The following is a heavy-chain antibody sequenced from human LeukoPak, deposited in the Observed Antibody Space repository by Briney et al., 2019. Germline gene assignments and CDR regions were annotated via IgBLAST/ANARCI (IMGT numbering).Heavy chain of an antibody. D-gene: IGHD4-17*01. J-gene: IGHJ4*02. CDR3: ARSDYGDSSFDY. CDR1: GDSVSSNSAA. V-gene: IGHV6-1*01. Sequence: SQTLSLTCAISGDSVSSNSAAWNWIRQSPSRGLEWLGRTYYRFKWYSDYAVSVKSRITFNPDTSKNHFSLQLNSVTPEDTAVYYCARSDYGDSSFDYWGQGTLVTVSS. CDR2: TYYRFKWYS.